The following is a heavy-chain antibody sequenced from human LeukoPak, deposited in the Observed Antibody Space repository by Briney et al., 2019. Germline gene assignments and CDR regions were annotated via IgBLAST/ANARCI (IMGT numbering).Heavy chain of an antibody. CDR1: GFSLSSTALG. V-gene: IGHV2-5*01. Sequence: SGPALVKPTQTLTLTCTTSGFSLSSTALGVGWIRQPPGKALEWLALIYWNDDKRYSPSLKSRLTITKDTSKNQVVLTMTNMDPVDTATYYCAHDTAGIGFDPWGQGILVTVSS. CDR2: IYWNDDK. D-gene: IGHD4-17*01. CDR3: AHDTAGIGFDP. J-gene: IGHJ5*02.